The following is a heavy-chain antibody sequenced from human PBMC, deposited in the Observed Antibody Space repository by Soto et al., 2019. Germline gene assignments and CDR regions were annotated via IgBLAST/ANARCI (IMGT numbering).Heavy chain of an antibody. D-gene: IGHD3-10*01. CDR2: IKQDGSEK. Sequence: GGSLRLSCAASGFTFSSYWMSWVRQAPGKGLEWVANIKQDGSEKYYVDSVKGRFTISRDNAKNSLYLQMNSLRAEDTAVYYCARDPMRFGELLSYFDYWGQGTLVTVSS. V-gene: IGHV3-7*01. CDR1: GFTFSSYW. CDR3: ARDPMRFGELLSYFDY. J-gene: IGHJ4*02.